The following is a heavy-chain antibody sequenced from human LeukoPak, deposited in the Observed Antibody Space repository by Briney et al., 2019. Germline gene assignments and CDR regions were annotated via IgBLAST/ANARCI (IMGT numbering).Heavy chain of an antibody. V-gene: IGHV3-23*01. D-gene: IGHD3-9*01. Sequence: GGSLKLSCAASGFTFSSYAMSWVRQAPGKGLEWVSAISGSGGSTYYADSVKGRFTISRDNSKNTLYLQMNSLRAEDTAVYYCAKDLLYYDILTGYYHDAFDIWGQGTMVAVSS. CDR3: AKDLLYYDILTGYYHDAFDI. J-gene: IGHJ3*02. CDR1: GFTFSSYA. CDR2: ISGSGGST.